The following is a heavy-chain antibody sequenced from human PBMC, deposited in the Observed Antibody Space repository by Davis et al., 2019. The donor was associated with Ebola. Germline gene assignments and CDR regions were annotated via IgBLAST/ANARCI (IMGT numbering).Heavy chain of an antibody. V-gene: IGHV3-21*04. CDR2: ISSDSDYI. CDR1: GFTFSTYS. J-gene: IGHJ4*02. CDR3: ARARRPLAYYFDY. Sequence: GESLKISCAASGFTFSTYSMSWVRQAPGKGLEWVSSISSDSDYIYYADSAKGRFTISRDNAKNSLYLQMNSLRAEDTAVYYCARARRPLAYYFDYWGQGTLVTVSS.